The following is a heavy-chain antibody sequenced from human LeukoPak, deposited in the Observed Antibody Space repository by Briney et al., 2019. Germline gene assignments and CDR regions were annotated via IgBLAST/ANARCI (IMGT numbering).Heavy chain of an antibody. Sequence: GALRLSCAASGFTFSSYEMNWVRQAPGKGLEWVSYISSSGSTIYYADSVKGRFTISRDNAKNSLYLQMNSLRAEDKAVYYCARGRRYSYGSFDYWGQGTLVTVSS. V-gene: IGHV3-48*03. CDR3: ARGRRYSYGSFDY. J-gene: IGHJ4*02. CDR2: ISSSGSTI. CDR1: GFTFSSYE. D-gene: IGHD5-18*01.